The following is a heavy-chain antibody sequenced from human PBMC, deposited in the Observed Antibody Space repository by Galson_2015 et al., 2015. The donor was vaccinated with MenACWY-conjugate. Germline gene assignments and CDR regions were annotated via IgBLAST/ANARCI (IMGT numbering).Heavy chain of an antibody. CDR2: IVPFNGIA. CDR3: ATWTIGGFGSPRYSYSGMDV. V-gene: IGHV1-69*04. D-gene: IGHD2-8*01. J-gene: IGHJ6*02. CDR1: GGAFINFA. Sequence: SVKVSCKASGGAFINFAVTWVRQAPGQGLEWVGRIVPFNGIASYAQRFQARVTITADKTTNTAYMEVSSLRSEDTAVYYCATWTIGGFGSPRYSYSGMDVWGQGTTVIVSS.